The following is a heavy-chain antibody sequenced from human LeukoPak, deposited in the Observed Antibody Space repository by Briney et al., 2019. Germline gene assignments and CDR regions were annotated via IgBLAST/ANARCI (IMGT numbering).Heavy chain of an antibody. V-gene: IGHV3-23*01. CDR3: AKDLEAPGAYYFDY. CDR1: GFTFSSYA. D-gene: IGHD1-1*01. CDR2: ISGSGGST. J-gene: IGHJ4*02. Sequence: GGSLRLSCAASGFTFSSYAMSWVRQAPGKGLEWVSAISGSGGSTYYADSVKGLFTISRDNSKNTLYLQMNSLRAEDTAVYYCAKDLEAPGAYYFDYWGQGTLVTVSP.